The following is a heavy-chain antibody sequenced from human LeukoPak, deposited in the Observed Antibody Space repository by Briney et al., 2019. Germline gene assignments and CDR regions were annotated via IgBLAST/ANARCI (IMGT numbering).Heavy chain of an antibody. CDR1: GYTFTGYY. CDR3: ARDYDSSGYYQSHLFQH. CDR2: INPNSGGT. Sequence: ASVKVSCKASGYTFTGYYMHWVRQAPGQGLEWMGWINPNSGGTNYAQKFQGRVTMTRDTSISTAYMELSRLRSDDTAVYYCARDYDSSGYYQSHLFQHWGQGTLVTVSS. J-gene: IGHJ1*01. V-gene: IGHV1-2*02. D-gene: IGHD3-22*01.